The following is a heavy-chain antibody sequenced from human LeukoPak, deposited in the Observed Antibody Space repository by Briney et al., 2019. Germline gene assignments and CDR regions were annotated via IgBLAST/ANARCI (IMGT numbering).Heavy chain of an antibody. Sequence: PGGSLRLSCAASRFSFSSYAMHWVRQGPGKGLVWVSRVNYDGTITGYADSVKGRFTISRDNAKNTVYLQMNSLRDEDTAVYYCAREGAAAGLGYWGQGTLVTVSS. D-gene: IGHD6-13*01. CDR3: AREGAAAGLGY. J-gene: IGHJ4*02. CDR1: RFSFSSYA. V-gene: IGHV3-74*01. CDR2: VNYDGTIT.